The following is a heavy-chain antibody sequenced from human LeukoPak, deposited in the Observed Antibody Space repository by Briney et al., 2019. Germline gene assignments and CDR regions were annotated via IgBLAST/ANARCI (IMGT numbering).Heavy chain of an antibody. V-gene: IGHV1-69*13. J-gene: IGHJ5*02. CDR3: ARDIVVVPAAIPRSWFDP. D-gene: IGHD2-2*01. Sequence: ASVTVSCTSSGGTFSSYAISWVRQAPGQGLEWMGGIIPIFGTANYAQKFQGRVTITADESTSTAYMELSSLRSEDTAVYYCARDIVVVPAAIPRSWFDPWGQGTLVTVSS. CDR1: GGTFSSYA. CDR2: IIPIFGTA.